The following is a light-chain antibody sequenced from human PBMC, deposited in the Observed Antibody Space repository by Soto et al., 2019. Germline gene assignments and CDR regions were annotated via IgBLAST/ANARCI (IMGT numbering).Light chain of an antibody. CDR2: DAS. CDR1: KSVSIY. J-gene: IGKJ2*01. V-gene: IGKV3D-11*02. CDR3: QLTDSWRRS. Sequence: EIVLTQYPATLSVSPGERATLSCWASKSVSIYLAWYQQKPGQAPRLLIYDASNRASGIPARFSGSGAQTAVTLTINSVEPDDSAVYYCQLTDSWRRSFGQGTKLEI.